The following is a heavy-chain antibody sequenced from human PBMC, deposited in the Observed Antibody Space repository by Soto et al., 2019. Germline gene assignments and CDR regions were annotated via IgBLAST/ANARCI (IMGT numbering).Heavy chain of an antibody. V-gene: IGHV4-34*01. CDR2: INHSGST. CDR3: ARGLGYSGYDLGRSPKGYYYGMDV. D-gene: IGHD5-12*01. Sequence: QVQLQQWGAGLLKPSETLSLTCAVYGGSFSGYYWSWIRQPPGKGLEWIGEINHSGSTNYNPSLKIRVTISVDTSKNQFSLKLSSVTAADTAVYYCARGLGYSGYDLGRSPKGYYYGMDVWGQGTTVTVSS. J-gene: IGHJ6*02. CDR1: GGSFSGYY.